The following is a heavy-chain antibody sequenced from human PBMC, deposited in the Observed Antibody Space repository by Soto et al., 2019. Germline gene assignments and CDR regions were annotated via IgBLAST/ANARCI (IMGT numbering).Heavy chain of an antibody. V-gene: IGHV2-5*02. CDR1: GFSLTTTGVG. Sequence: QITLKESGPTLVRPTQTLTLTCTFSGFSLTTTGVGVGWIRQPPGEALDWLAVIYWDDDRRYSPSLRSRLTITNDTSKNQVVLTMTNMDPVDTATYYCAHIIITYGGVIGDDAFDLWGQGTLVTVSS. CDR2: IYWDDDR. CDR3: AHIIITYGGVIGDDAFDL. J-gene: IGHJ3*01. D-gene: IGHD3-16*02.